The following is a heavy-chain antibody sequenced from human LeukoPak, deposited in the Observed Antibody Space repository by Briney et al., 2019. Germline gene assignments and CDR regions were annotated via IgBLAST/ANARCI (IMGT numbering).Heavy chain of an antibody. CDR1: GFTVSSNY. CDR3: AREYRGEYYFAY. Sequence: PGGSLRLSCAASGFTVSSNYMSWVRLAPGKGLEWVSVIYSGGSTYYADSVKGRFTISRDNSKNTLYLQMNSLRAEDTAVYYCAREYRGEYYFAYWGQGTLVTVSS. J-gene: IGHJ4*02. CDR2: IYSGGST. D-gene: IGHD3-10*01. V-gene: IGHV3-66*01.